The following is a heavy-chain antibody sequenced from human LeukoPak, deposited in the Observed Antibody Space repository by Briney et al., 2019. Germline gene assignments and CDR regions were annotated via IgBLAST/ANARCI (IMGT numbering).Heavy chain of an antibody. D-gene: IGHD6-13*01. V-gene: IGHV3-30*02. Sequence: GGSLRLSCAASGFTFSSYGMPWVRQAPGKGLEWVAFIRYDGSNKYYADSVKGRFTISRDNSKNTLYLQMNSLRAEDTAVYYCAKDLTGYSSSWCFDYWGQGTLVTVSS. CDR2: IRYDGSNK. CDR3: AKDLTGYSSSWCFDY. J-gene: IGHJ4*02. CDR1: GFTFSSYG.